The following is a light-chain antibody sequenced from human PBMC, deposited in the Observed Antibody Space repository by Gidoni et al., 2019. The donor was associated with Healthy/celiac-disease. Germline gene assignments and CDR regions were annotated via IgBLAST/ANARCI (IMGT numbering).Light chain of an antibody. CDR2: LGS. CDR3: MHALPTPLT. Sequence: EIVMTQSPLSLPVTPGEPASISCRSSQSLLHSNGYNYLDWYLQKPGQSPQLLIYLGSNRASGVPDRFSGSGSGTDFTLKISRVEAEYVGFYYCMHALPTPLTFGGGTKVEIK. CDR1: QSLLHSNGYNY. V-gene: IGKV2-28*01. J-gene: IGKJ4*01.